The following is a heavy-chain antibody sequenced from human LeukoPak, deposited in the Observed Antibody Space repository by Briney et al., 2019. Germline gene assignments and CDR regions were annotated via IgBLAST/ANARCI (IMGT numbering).Heavy chain of an antibody. J-gene: IGHJ4*02. CDR3: ARGDLDTAMVRKYYFDY. CDR1: GFTFSSYA. CDR2: ISSSGSTI. V-gene: IGHV3-48*04. Sequence: GGSLRLSCAASGFTFSSYAMSWVRQAPGKGLEWVSYISSSGSTIYYADSVKGRFTISRDNAKNSLYLQMNSLRAEDTAVYYCARGDLDTAMVRKYYFDYWGQGTLVTVSS. D-gene: IGHD5-18*01.